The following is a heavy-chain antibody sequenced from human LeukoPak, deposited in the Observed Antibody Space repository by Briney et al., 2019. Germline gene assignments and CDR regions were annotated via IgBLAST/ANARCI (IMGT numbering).Heavy chain of an antibody. CDR2: ISPDSNFI. Sequence: GGSLRLSCAGSGFTFSIDGMNWVRQAPGKGLEWVSSISPDSNFIPQADSVRGRFTISRDNARNSLFLQMNSLRAEDTAIYYCAREARRYYYDSSGYSTFDYWGQGTLVTVSS. J-gene: IGHJ4*02. CDR3: AREARRYYYDSSGYSTFDY. D-gene: IGHD3-22*01. CDR1: GFTFSIDG. V-gene: IGHV3-21*01.